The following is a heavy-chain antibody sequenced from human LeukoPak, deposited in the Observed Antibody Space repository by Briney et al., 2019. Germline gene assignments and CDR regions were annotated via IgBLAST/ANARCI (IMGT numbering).Heavy chain of an antibody. CDR2: IIPIFGTA. D-gene: IGHD5-24*01. J-gene: IGHJ4*02. V-gene: IGHV1-69*06. CDR1: GGTFSSYA. CDR3: ARNVEMATINYFDY. Sequence: ASVKVSCKASGGTFSSYAISWVRQAPGQGLEWVGGIIPIFGTANYAQKFQGRVTITADKSTSTAYMELSSLRSEDTAVYYCARNVEMATINYFDYWGRGTLVTVSS.